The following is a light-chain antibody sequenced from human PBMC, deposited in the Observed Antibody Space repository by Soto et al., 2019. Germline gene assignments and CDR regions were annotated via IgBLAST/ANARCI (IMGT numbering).Light chain of an antibody. CDR2: DVS. Sequence: QSALTQPRSVSGSPGQSVTIPSTGTSSYVGGYNYVSWYQQHPGKAPKLMIYDVSKRPSAVPDRCSGSKSGNTASLTISGLQAEDEADYYCCSYAGSYTYVFATGTKVTVL. CDR1: SSYVGGYNY. V-gene: IGLV2-11*01. CDR3: CSYAGSYTYV. J-gene: IGLJ1*01.